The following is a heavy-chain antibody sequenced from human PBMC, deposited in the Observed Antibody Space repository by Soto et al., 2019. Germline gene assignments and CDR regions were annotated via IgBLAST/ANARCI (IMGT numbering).Heavy chain of an antibody. D-gene: IGHD3-16*02. V-gene: IGHV1-69*13. CDR3: ARQAVVVAATTEEYDYVWGSYPPDY. CDR1: GGTFSSYA. CDR2: IIPIFGTA. Sequence: SVKVSCKASGGTFSSYAISWVRQAPGQGLEWMGGIIPIFGTANYAQKFQGRVTITADESTSTAYMELSSLRSEDTAVYYCARQAVVVAATTEEYDYVWGSYPPDYWGQGTLVTVSS. J-gene: IGHJ4*02.